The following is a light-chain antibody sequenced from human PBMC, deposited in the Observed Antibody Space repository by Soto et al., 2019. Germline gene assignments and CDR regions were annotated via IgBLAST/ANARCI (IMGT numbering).Light chain of an antibody. CDR3: QLFGRSPT. J-gene: IGKJ3*01. CDR1: QLVVTSY. CDR2: GAL. V-gene: IGKV3-20*01. Sequence: EIVLTQSPGTLSLSPGERATLSCRASQLVVTSYLHWYQHRPGQAPRLLISGALTRATGIPDRFSGSGSGTDFTLTISRLEPEDCAVYYCQLFGRSPTLGPGTKVDIK.